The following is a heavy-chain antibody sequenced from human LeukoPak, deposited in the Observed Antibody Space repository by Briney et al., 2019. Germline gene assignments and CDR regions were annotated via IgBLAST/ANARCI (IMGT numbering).Heavy chain of an antibody. J-gene: IGHJ3*02. CDR2: IKQDGSEK. CDR3: ARDGYLDAFDI. D-gene: IGHD5-18*01. Sequence: GGSLRLSCAASGFTFSSYWMSWVRQAPGKGLEWVANIKQDGSEKYYVDSVEGRFTISRDNAKNSLYLQMNSLRAEDTAVYYCARDGYLDAFDIWGQGTMVTVSS. V-gene: IGHV3-7*01. CDR1: GFTFSSYW.